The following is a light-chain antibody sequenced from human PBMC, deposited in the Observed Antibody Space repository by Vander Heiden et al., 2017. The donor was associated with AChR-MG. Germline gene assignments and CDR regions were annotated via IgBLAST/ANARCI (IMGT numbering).Light chain of an antibody. Sequence: SYVLTQPPSVSVAPGKTDRITCGGNNIGSKSVHWYQQKPGQAPVLVIYYDSDRPSGIPERFSGSNSGNTATLTISRVEAGDEADYYCQVWDSSSDHPVVFGGGTKLTVL. J-gene: IGLJ2*01. V-gene: IGLV3-21*04. CDR2: YDS. CDR1: NIGSKS. CDR3: QVWDSSSDHPVV.